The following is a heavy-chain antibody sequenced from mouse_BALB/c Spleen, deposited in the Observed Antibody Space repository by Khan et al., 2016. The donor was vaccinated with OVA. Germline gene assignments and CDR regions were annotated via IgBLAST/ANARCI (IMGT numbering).Heavy chain of an antibody. CDR2: ISDGGSYT. CDR3: ARGYYGNPFAY. Sequence: EVELVESGGGLVKPGGSLTLSCAASGFTFSDYYMYWVRQTPEKRLKWVATISDGGSYTYYPDSVKGRFTIFRDDAKNNLYLQMSSLKSEDTAMYYCARGYYGNPFAYWGQGTLVTVSA. V-gene: IGHV5-4*02. CDR1: GFTFSDYY. D-gene: IGHD2-1*01. J-gene: IGHJ3*01.